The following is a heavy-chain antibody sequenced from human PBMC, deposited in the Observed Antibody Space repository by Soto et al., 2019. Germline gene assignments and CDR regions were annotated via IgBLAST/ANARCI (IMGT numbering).Heavy chain of an antibody. Sequence: GGSLRLSCAASGFTFSSYGMHWVRQAPGKGLEWVAVISYDGSNKYYADSVKGRFTISRDNSKNTLYLQMNSLRAEDTAVYYCANGPVTDYWGQGTLVTVSS. V-gene: IGHV3-30*18. CDR2: ISYDGSNK. J-gene: IGHJ4*02. D-gene: IGHD4-17*01. CDR3: ANGPVTDY. CDR1: GFTFSSYG.